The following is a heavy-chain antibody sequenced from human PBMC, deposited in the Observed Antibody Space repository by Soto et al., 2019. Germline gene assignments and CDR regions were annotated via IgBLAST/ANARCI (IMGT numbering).Heavy chain of an antibody. CDR3: ARESTLAY. CDR2: INPSGGGT. J-gene: IGHJ4*02. CDR1: GYTFTSHH. V-gene: IGHV1-46*01. Sequence: ASVKVSCKASGYTFTSHHIHWVRQAPGQGLEWMGIINPSGGGTSYAQKFQGRVTMTRDTSTSTVYMELSSLRSEDTAVYYCARESTLAYWGQGTLVTVSS.